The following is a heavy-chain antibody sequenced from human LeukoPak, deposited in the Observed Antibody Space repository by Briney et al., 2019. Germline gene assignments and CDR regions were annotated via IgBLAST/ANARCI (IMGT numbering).Heavy chain of an antibody. D-gene: IGHD3-3*01. CDR3: AREWEWINTILWDNSYYYMDV. J-gene: IGHJ6*03. CDR1: GGSISSYY. Sequence: PSETLSLTCTVSGGSISSYYWSWIRQPAGKGLEWIGRIYTSGSTNYNPSLKSRVTMSVDTSKNQFSLKLSSVTAADTAVYYCAREWEWINTILWDNSYYYMDVWGKGTTVTVSS. V-gene: IGHV4-4*07. CDR2: IYTSGST.